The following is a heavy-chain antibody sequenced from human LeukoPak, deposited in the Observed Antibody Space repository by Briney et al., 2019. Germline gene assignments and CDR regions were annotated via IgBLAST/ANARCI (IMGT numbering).Heavy chain of an antibody. V-gene: IGHV3-7*03. J-gene: IGHJ2*01. Sequence: HTGGSLRLSCAASGFTFSSYWMSWVRQAPGKGLEWVANIKQDGSEKYYVDSVKGRFTISRDNAKNSLYLQMNSLRAEDTAVYYCARGGVGSGWSDYWYFDLWGRGTLVTVSS. CDR1: GFTFSSYW. CDR2: IKQDGSEK. CDR3: ARGGVGSGWSDYWYFDL. D-gene: IGHD6-19*01.